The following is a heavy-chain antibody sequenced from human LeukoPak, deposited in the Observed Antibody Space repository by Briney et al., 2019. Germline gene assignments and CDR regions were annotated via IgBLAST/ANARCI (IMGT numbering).Heavy chain of an antibody. V-gene: IGHV4-59*08. Sequence: SETLSLTCTASGGSISSYYWSWIRQPPGKGLEWIGCIYYSGSTNYNPSLKSRVTISVDTSENQFSLELSSVTAADTAVYYCARNIVGDPGSSWTFDYWGQGTLVTVSS. CDR1: GGSISSYY. CDR3: ARNIVGDPGSSWTFDY. D-gene: IGHD6-13*01. CDR2: IYYSGST. J-gene: IGHJ4*02.